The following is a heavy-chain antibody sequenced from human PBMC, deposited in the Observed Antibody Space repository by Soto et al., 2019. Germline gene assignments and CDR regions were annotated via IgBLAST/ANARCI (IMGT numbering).Heavy chain of an antibody. CDR1: GGTFSSYA. D-gene: IGHD2-21*02. CDR3: AQTRVTAIQGLFVEPQYYFDY. J-gene: IGHJ4*02. V-gene: IGHV1-69*13. Sequence: SVKVSCKASGGTFSSYAISWVRQAPGQGLEWMGVIIPIFGTANYAQKFQGRVTITADESTSTVYMELSSLRSEDTAVYYCAQTRVTAIQGLFVEPQYYFDYWGQGTLVTVSS. CDR2: IIPIFGTA.